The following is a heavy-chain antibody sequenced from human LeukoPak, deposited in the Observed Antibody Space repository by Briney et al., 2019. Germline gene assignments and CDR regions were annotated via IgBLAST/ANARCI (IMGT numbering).Heavy chain of an antibody. CDR3: ARHAGSASAFDY. J-gene: IGHJ4*02. Sequence: SETPSLTCTVSGGSINSYYWSWIRQPPGKGLEWIGYIFYSGSTNYNPSLKSRVTISVDTSKNQFSLKLSSVTAADTAVYYCARHAGSASAFDYWGQGTLVTVSS. CDR2: IFYSGST. CDR1: GGSINSYY. V-gene: IGHV4-59*08. D-gene: IGHD6-19*01.